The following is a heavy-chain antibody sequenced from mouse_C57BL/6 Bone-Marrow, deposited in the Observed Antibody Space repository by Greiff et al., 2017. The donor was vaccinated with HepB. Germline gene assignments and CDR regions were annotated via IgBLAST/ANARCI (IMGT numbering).Heavy chain of an antibody. V-gene: IGHV3-6*01. Sequence: EVKLQESGPGLVKPSQSLSLTCSVTGYSITSGYYWNWIRQFPGNKLEWMGYISYDGSNNYNPSLKNRISITRDTSKNQFFLKLNSVTTEDTATYYCARDDYDDAGDYWGQGTTLTVSS. D-gene: IGHD2-4*01. CDR3: ARDDYDDAGDY. CDR2: ISYDGSN. CDR1: GYSITSGYY. J-gene: IGHJ2*01.